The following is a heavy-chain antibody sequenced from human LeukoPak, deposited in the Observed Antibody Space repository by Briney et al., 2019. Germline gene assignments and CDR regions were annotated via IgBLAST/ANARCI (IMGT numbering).Heavy chain of an antibody. Sequence: GGSLKLSCAASGFTFSGSAMHWVRQASGKGLEWVGRIRSKANSYATAYAAWVKGMFTISRDDSKNTAYLQMNSLKTEDMAVYYCTRSCAGTTPPGGYWGQGTLVTVSS. D-gene: IGHD1-1*01. J-gene: IGHJ4*02. CDR2: IRSKANSYAT. CDR3: TRSCAGTTPPGGY. CDR1: GFTFSGSA. V-gene: IGHV3-73*01.